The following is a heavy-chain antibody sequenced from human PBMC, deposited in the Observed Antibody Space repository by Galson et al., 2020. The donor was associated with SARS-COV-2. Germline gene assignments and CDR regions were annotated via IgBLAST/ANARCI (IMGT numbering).Heavy chain of an antibody. D-gene: IGHD6-13*01. CDR3: AGTVAIAAAGYGMDV. CDR1: GFTSSSYE. V-gene: IGHV3-48*03. J-gene: IGHJ6*02. Sequence: GGSLRLSCAASGFTSSSYEMNWVRQAPGKGLEWVSYISSSGSTIYYADSVKGRFTISRDNAKNSLYLQMNSLRAEDTAVYYCAGTVAIAAAGYGMDVWGQGTTVTVSS. CDR2: ISSSGSTI.